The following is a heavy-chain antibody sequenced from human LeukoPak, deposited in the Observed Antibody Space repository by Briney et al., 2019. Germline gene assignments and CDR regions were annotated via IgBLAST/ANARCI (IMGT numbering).Heavy chain of an antibody. Sequence: GGSLRLSCTASGFTLDDSGISWVRQVPGKGLEWVGFIRSEASGGPTAYAASVKGRFTISKDDSKTTAYLQMSSLKTEDTAVYYCARGYSNTYWGQGTLVTVSA. CDR1: GFTLDDSG. CDR3: ARGYSNTY. CDR2: IRSEASGGPT. V-gene: IGHV3-49*04. D-gene: IGHD2/OR15-2a*01. J-gene: IGHJ4*02.